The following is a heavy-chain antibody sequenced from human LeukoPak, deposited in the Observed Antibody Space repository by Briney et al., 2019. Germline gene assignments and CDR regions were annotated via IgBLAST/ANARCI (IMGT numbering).Heavy chain of an antibody. V-gene: IGHV1-69*05. J-gene: IGHJ3*02. CDR1: GGTFSSYA. D-gene: IGHD4-17*01. Sequence: GGSLKVSCKASGGTFSSYAISWVRQAPGQGLEWMGRNIPIFVTANYAQKLQGRVTITTDEATSTAYMELTSLRSEDTAVYYCASSARWYGDGIWPFDIWGQGTMVTVSS. CDR2: NIPIFVTA. CDR3: ASSARWYGDGIWPFDI.